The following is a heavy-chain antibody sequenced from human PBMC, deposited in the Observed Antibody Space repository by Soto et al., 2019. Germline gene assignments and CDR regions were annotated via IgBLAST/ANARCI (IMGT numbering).Heavy chain of an antibody. Sequence: QVQLVESGGGVVQPGRSLRLSCAASGFTFSSYGMHWVRQAPGKGLEWVAVISYDGSNKYYADSVKGRFTISRDNSKNTLYRQMNSLRAEDTAVYYCAKAYGDYEGYWGQGTLVTVSS. CDR1: GFTFSSYG. CDR3: AKAYGDYEGY. D-gene: IGHD4-17*01. CDR2: ISYDGSNK. J-gene: IGHJ4*02. V-gene: IGHV3-30*18.